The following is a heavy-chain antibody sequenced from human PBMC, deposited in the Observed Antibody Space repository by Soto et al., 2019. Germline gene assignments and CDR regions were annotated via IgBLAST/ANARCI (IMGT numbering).Heavy chain of an antibody. CDR2: SYYTGSS. CDR1: GGSISSGGYY. V-gene: IGHV4-31*03. Sequence: SETLSLTCTVSGGSISSGGYYWSWISQRPGKGLEWVGYSYYTGSSYYNPSLKSRVTISVDASKNQLSLRLASVTAADTAVYYCARDLRGYSRYDYLDYWGQGIPVTVSS. J-gene: IGHJ4*02. CDR3: ARDLRGYSRYDYLDY. D-gene: IGHD5-12*01.